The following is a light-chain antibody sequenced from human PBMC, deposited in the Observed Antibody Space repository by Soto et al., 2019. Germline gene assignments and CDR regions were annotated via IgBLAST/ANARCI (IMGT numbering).Light chain of an antibody. J-gene: IGKJ1*01. CDR3: QQYNNWPRT. Sequence: MTQSPSTLSASLRDRVTLSCRASQSVSSSLAWYQQKPGKAPRLLIYGASSRATGIPARFSGSGSGTEFTLTISSLQSEDFVVYYCQQYNNWPRTFGQGTKVDIK. CDR2: GAS. V-gene: IGKV3-15*01. CDR1: QSVSSS.